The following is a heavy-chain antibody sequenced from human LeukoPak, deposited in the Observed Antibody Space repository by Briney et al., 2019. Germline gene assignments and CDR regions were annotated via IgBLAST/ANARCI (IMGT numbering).Heavy chain of an antibody. CDR2: INDSGRT. CDR3: ARRWNYGRNYYIDV. CDR1: GGSFSNYY. V-gene: IGHV4-34*01. J-gene: IGHJ6*03. Sequence: SETLSLTCAVCGGSFSNYYWSWLRQPPGRGLEWIGEINDSGRTNYNPSLMSRVTLSVDTSKNQFSLRLTSVTATDTAVYYCARRWNYGRNYYIDVWGNGATVSVSS. D-gene: IGHD1-7*01.